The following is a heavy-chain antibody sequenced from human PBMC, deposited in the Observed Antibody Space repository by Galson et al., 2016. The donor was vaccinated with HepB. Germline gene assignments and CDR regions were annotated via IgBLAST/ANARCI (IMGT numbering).Heavy chain of an antibody. CDR2: IWYDGSNK. D-gene: IGHD3-10*01. Sequence: SLRLSCAASGFTFSDFGMHWVRQAPGKGLEWVALIWYDGSNKYYADSVKGRFTISRDSSKNTLYLQMNSLTAEDTAVYYCARDLWDGSGLLGCWGQGTLVTVSS. CDR3: ARDLWDGSGLLGC. J-gene: IGHJ4*02. CDR1: GFTFSDFG. V-gene: IGHV3-33*01.